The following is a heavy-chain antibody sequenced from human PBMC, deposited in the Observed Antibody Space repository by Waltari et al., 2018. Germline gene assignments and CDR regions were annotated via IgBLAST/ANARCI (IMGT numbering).Heavy chain of an antibody. Sequence: QVQLQQWGAGLLKPSETLSLTCAVYGGSFSGYYWSWLRQPPGKGLEWIGEINHSGSTNYNPSLKSRVTISVDTSKNQFSLKLSSVTAADTAVYYCARGARVAARTYYYYGMDVWGQGTTVTVSS. CDR3: ARGARVAARTYYYYGMDV. CDR1: GGSFSGYY. V-gene: IGHV4-34*01. CDR2: INHSGST. J-gene: IGHJ6*02. D-gene: IGHD6-6*01.